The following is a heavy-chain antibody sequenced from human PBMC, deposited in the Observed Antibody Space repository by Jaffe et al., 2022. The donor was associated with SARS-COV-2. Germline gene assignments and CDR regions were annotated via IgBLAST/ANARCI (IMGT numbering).Heavy chain of an antibody. J-gene: IGHJ3*02. CDR3: ARDLSSSWSSYAFDI. Sequence: QVQLQESGPGLVKPSETLSLSCTVSGGSISNYYWSWIRQPPGKGLEWIAYIHYSGTTNSNPSLKSRVTISVDTSNNQFSLKLSSVTAADTAVYYCARDLSSSWSSYAFDIWGQGTMVTVFS. V-gene: IGHV4-59*01. CDR1: GGSISNYY. D-gene: IGHD6-13*01. CDR2: IHYSGTT.